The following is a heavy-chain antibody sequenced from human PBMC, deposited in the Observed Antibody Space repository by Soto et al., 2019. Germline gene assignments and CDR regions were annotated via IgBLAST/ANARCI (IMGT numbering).Heavy chain of an antibody. V-gene: IGHV4-34*01. J-gene: IGHJ4*02. CDR3: ARQRYYGSGSYY. D-gene: IGHD3-10*01. CDR1: GGSFSGYY. CDR2: INHSGST. Sequence: PSETLSLTCAVYGGSFSGYYWSWIRQPPGKGLEWIGEINHSGSTNYNPSLKSRVTISVDTSKNQFSLKLSSVTAADTAVYYCARQRYYGSGSYYWGQGTLVTVSS.